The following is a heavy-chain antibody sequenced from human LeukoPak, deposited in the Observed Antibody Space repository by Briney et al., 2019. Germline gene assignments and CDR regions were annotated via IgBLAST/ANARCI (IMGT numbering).Heavy chain of an antibody. Sequence: PGGSLRLSCTASGFSFSGYWMSWVRQAPGKGLEWVSYIGSSSSTIYYADSVKGRFTISRDNAKNTLYLQMNSLRAEDTAVYYCAGEEREYSSLGYMDVWGKGTTVTVSS. CDR2: IGSSSSTI. CDR1: GFSFSGYW. CDR3: AGEEREYSSLGYMDV. V-gene: IGHV3-48*04. D-gene: IGHD6-6*01. J-gene: IGHJ6*03.